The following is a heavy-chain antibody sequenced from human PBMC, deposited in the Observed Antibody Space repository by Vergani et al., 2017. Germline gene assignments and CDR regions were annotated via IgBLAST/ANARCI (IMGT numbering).Heavy chain of an antibody. CDR3: AKEGRSGITPFVAD. J-gene: IGHJ4*02. D-gene: IGHD1-14*01. Sequence: EVQLVESGGGLVKPGESLRLSCAASGFPFSNYWIHWVRQAPGKGLLWVSRIDGDGHLTAYADSVKGRFTISRDNSKNTVFLQMNSLRAEDTAVYYCAKEGRSGITPFVADWGQGTLVTVSS. V-gene: IGHV3-74*01. CDR1: GFPFSNYW. CDR2: IDGDGHLT.